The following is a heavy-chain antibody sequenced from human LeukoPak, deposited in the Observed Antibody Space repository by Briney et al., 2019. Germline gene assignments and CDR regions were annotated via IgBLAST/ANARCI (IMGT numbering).Heavy chain of an antibody. CDR3: AKVGSPGDY. CDR2: IRYDGSNK. CDR1: GFTFSSYG. D-gene: IGHD5-12*01. V-gene: IGHV3-30*02. Sequence: GSLRLSCAASGFTFSSYGMHWVRQAPGKGLEWVAFIRYDGSNKYYADSVKGRFTISRDNSKNTLYLQMNSLRAEDTAVYYCAKVGSPGDYWGQGTLVTVSS. J-gene: IGHJ4*02.